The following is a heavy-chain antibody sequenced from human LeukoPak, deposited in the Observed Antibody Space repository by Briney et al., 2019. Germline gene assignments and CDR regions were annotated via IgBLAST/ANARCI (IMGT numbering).Heavy chain of an antibody. CDR3: ARDLHSRGDYEAEYFDY. Sequence: PGGSLRLSCAASGFTFSSYAMHWVRQAPGKGLEWVAVISYDGSNKYYADSVKGRFTISRDNSKNTLYLQMNSLRAEDAAVYYCARDLHSRGDYEAEYFDYWGQGTLVTVSS. CDR2: ISYDGSNK. CDR1: GFTFSSYA. V-gene: IGHV3-30-3*01. J-gene: IGHJ4*02. D-gene: IGHD4-17*01.